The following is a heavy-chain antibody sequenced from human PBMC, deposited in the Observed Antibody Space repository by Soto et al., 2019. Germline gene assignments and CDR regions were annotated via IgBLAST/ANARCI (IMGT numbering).Heavy chain of an antibody. D-gene: IGHD3-10*01. Sequence: QVQLVQSGAEVKKPGASVKVSCKASGYTFTSYYMHCVRQAPGQGLEWMGIINPSGGSTSYAQKLQGRVTMTRDTSTSTVYMELSSLRSEDTAVYYCAGGKGSGSYYLQGSWFDPWGQGTLVTVSS. CDR1: GYTFTSYY. J-gene: IGHJ5*02. CDR2: INPSGGST. CDR3: AGGKGSGSYYLQGSWFDP. V-gene: IGHV1-46*03.